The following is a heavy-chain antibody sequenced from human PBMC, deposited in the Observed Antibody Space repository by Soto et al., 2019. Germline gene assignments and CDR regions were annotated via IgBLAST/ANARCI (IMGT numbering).Heavy chain of an antibody. V-gene: IGHV4-31*03. D-gene: IGHD6-19*01. CDR2: IYYSGST. J-gene: IGHJ4*02. CDR3: ARVAAVAGTQTDY. Sequence: SETLSLTCPFSGFSIRSGGYYWSWIRQHPGKGLEWIGYIYYSGSTYYNPSLKSRVTISVDTSKNQFSLKLSSVTAADTAVYYCARVAAVAGTQTDYWGQGTLVTVS. CDR1: GFSIRSGGYY.